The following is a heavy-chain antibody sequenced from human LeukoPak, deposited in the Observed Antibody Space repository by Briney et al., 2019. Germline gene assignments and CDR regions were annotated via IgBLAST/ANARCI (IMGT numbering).Heavy chain of an antibody. CDR1: GFTFSSYA. CDR2: ISWNSGSI. V-gene: IGHV3-9*01. D-gene: IGHD2-8*01. Sequence: PGGSLRLSCAASGFTFSSYAMSWVRQAPGKGLEWVSGISWNSGSIGYADSVKGRFTISRDNAKNSLYLQMNSLRAEDTALYYCAKDHGHYYYYMDVWGKGTTVTISS. CDR3: AKDHGHYYYYMDV. J-gene: IGHJ6*03.